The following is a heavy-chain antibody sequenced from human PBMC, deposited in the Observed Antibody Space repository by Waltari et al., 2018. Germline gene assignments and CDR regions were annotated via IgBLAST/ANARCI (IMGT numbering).Heavy chain of an antibody. J-gene: IGHJ3*01. CDR1: GFNFGDXA. V-gene: IGHV3-9*01. Sequence: QLVESGGXLXRHGRXLRXSCAASGFNFGDXALHWVRQAPGKGLEWVSGISWNNEKRXYGDSVKGRFXISRDNAKNSLYLQMNSXRAEDTALXYXARXIGPILFHAFDXWGQGTXISVSS. D-gene: IGHD3-3*01. CDR3: ARXIGPILFHAFDX. CDR2: ISWNNEKR.